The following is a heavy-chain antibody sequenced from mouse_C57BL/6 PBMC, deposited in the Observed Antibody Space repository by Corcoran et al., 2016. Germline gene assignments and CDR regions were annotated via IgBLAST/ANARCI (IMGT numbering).Heavy chain of an antibody. V-gene: IGHV1-53*01. J-gene: IGHJ2*01. CDR2: INPSNGGT. D-gene: IGHD1-1*01. CDR3: ARDYYGSSYLDY. Sequence: QVQLQQPGPELMKPGASVKLSCKASGYTFTSYWMHWVKQRPGQGLEWIGNINPSNGGTNYNEKCKSKATLTVDKSSSTAYMQLSSLTSEDSAVYYCARDYYGSSYLDYGGQGTTLTVSS. CDR1: GYTFTSYW.